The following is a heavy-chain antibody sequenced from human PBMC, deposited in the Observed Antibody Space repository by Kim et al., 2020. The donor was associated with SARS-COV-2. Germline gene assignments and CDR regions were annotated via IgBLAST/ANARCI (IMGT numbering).Heavy chain of an antibody. Sequence: GGSLRLSCAASGFTFSTYWMHWVRQAPGKGLVWVSRINTDGSITSYADSVKGRFTISRDNAKNTLYLQMNSMRAENTDVYYCARDGGLVGALDAFDIWG. CDR2: INTDGSIT. D-gene: IGHD1-26*01. CDR3: ARDGGLVGALDAFDI. J-gene: IGHJ3*02. CDR1: GFTFSTYW. V-gene: IGHV3-74*01.